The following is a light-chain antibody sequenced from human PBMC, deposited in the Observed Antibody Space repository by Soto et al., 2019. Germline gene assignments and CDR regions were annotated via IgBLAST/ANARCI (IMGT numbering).Light chain of an antibody. CDR1: QSVSSIY. V-gene: IGKV3-20*01. CDR2: GAS. J-gene: IGKJ4*01. CDR3: QQYGSSALT. Sequence: EIVLTQSPGTLSLSPGERATLSCRASQSVSSIYLAWYQQNPGQAPRLLIYGASSRPTGIPDRFSGSGSGTDFTLTISRLEPEDFAVYYCQQYGSSALTFGGGTKVEIK.